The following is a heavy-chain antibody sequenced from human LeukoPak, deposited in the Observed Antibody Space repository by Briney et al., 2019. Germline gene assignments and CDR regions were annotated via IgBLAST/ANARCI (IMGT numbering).Heavy chain of an antibody. CDR2: IYSDGSST. J-gene: IGHJ6*02. CDR3: ARVLGATTKRYYYYGLDV. Sequence: GGSLRLSSAASLFSFRNSWLHWVREAPGEGLVWVSRIYSDGSSTSYADSVKGRFTISRDNAKTTLYLQMNSLRAEDTAVYYCARVLGATTKRYYYYGLDVWGQGTTVTVSS. V-gene: IGHV3-74*01. CDR1: LFSFRNSW. D-gene: IGHD1-26*01.